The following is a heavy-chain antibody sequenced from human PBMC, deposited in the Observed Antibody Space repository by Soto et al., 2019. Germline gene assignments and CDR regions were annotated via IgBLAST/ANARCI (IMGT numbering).Heavy chain of an antibody. CDR1: GGSISSSSYY. D-gene: IGHD3-9*01. CDR2: IFYSGST. V-gene: IGHV4-39*01. CDR3: ARGGSLRYFDWLPQYYYYGMDV. J-gene: IGHJ6*02. Sequence: SETLSLTCTVSGGSISSSSYYWGWIRQPPGKGLEWIGSIFYSGSTYYNPSLKSRVTISVDTSKNQFSLKLSSVTAADTAVYYCARGGSLRYFDWLPQYYYYGMDVWGQGTTVTVSS.